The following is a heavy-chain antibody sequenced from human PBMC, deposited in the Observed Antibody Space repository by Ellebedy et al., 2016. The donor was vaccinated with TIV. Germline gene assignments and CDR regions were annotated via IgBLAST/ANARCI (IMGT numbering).Heavy chain of an antibody. CDR2: ISSSGSTI. CDR3: ARYQDYYYYMDV. V-gene: IGHV3-11*01. Sequence: GGSLRLSXAASGFTFSDYYMSWIRQAPGKGLEWVSYISSSGSTIYYADSVKGRFTISRDNAKNSLYLQMNSLRAEDTAVYYCARYQDYYYYMDVWGKGTTVTVSS. J-gene: IGHJ6*03. D-gene: IGHD2-2*01. CDR1: GFTFSDYY.